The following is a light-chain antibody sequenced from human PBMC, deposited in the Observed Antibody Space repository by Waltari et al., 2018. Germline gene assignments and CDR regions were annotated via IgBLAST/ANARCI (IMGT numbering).Light chain of an antibody. CDR3: QSANSNGTFVV. Sequence: SYELTQPPSVSVSPGQTARITCPGDALPNQYAYWYQQKPGQAPVLVIFKDSERPSGIPERFSGSSSGTTVTLTISGVQAEDEADYYCQSANSNGTFVVFGGGTKLSVL. J-gene: IGLJ2*01. CDR1: ALPNQY. V-gene: IGLV3-25*03. CDR2: KDS.